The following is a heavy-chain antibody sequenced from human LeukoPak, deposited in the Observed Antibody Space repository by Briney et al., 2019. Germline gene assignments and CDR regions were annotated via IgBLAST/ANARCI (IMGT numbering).Heavy chain of an antibody. CDR1: GGSFSGYY. J-gene: IGHJ4*02. CDR2: INHSGST. Sequence: SETLSLTCAVYGGSFSGYYWSWIRQPPGKGLEWIGEINHSGSTNYNPSLKSRVTISVDTSKNQFSLKLSSVTAADTAVYHCARGAWTDYWGQGTLVTVSS. CDR3: ARGAWTDY. V-gene: IGHV4-34*01. D-gene: IGHD1-1*01.